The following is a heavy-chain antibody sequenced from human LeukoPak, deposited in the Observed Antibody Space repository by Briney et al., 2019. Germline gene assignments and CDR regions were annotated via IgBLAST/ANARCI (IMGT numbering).Heavy chain of an antibody. J-gene: IGHJ4*02. V-gene: IGHV4-61*02. CDR3: ARESPLGHYFDY. D-gene: IGHD3-16*01. CDR2: IYTSGST. Sequence: SQTLSLTCTVSGGSISSGSYYGSWIRQPAGKGLEWIGRIYTSGSTNYNPSLKIRVTISVYTSKNHSSLKLSSVTAADTAVYYCARESPLGHYFDYWGQGTLVTVSS. CDR1: GGSISSGSYY.